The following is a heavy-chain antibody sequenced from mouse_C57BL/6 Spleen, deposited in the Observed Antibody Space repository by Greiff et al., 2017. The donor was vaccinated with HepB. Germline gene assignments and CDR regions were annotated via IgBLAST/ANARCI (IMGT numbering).Heavy chain of an antibody. CDR2: INPSTGGT. V-gene: IGHV1-42*01. Sequence: VQLQQSGPELVKPGASVKISCKASGYSFTGYYMNWVKQSPEKSLEWIGEINPSTGGTTYNQKFKAKATLTVDKSSSTAYMQLKSLTSEDSAVYYCALYYDYARFAYWGQGTLVTVSA. J-gene: IGHJ3*01. D-gene: IGHD2-4*01. CDR3: ALYYDYARFAY. CDR1: GYSFTGYY.